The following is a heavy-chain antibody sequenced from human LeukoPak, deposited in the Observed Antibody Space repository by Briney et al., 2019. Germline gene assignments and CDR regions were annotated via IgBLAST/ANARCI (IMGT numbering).Heavy chain of an antibody. CDR1: GGSISSYY. Sequence: PSETLSLTCTVSGGSISSYYWSWIRQPPGKGLEWIGSIYYSGSTYYNPSLKSRVTISVDTSKNQFSLKLSSVTAADTAVYYCARDPVYSSSPESWGQGTLVTVSS. J-gene: IGHJ5*02. D-gene: IGHD6-6*01. V-gene: IGHV4-39*07. CDR3: ARDPVYSSSPES. CDR2: IYYSGST.